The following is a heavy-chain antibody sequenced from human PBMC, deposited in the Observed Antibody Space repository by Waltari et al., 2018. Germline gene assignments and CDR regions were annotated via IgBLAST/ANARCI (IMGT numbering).Heavy chain of an antibody. D-gene: IGHD2-8*01. V-gene: IGHV3-23*01. CDR3: AKGTTNIDY. J-gene: IGHJ4*02. CDR2: IGMSGGST. CDR1: GFTFAGSG. Sequence: EVQLLESGGGLIQPGGSLRLSCAASGFTFAGSGLTWVRQAPGQGVGWVSGIGMSGGSTDYADSVKGRFIISRDNSKNRVFLQMNSLRAEDSAVYYCAKGTTNIDYWGQGTLVTVSS.